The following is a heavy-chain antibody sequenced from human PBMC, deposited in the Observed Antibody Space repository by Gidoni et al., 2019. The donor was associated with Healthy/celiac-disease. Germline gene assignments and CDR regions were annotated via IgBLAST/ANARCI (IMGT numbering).Heavy chain of an antibody. V-gene: IGHV2-5*02. Sequence: QITLKESGPTLVNPTQTLTLTCTFSGFSLSTSGVGVGWIRQPPGKALEWLALIYWDDDKRYSPSLKSRLTITKDTAKNQVVLTMTNMDPVDTATYDCAHRYSSSRAGYFQHWGQGTLVTVSS. D-gene: IGHD6-13*01. CDR2: IYWDDDK. J-gene: IGHJ1*01. CDR3: AHRYSSSRAGYFQH. CDR1: GFSLSTSGVG.